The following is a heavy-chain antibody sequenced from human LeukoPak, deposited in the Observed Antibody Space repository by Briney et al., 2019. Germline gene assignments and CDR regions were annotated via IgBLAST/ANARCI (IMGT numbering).Heavy chain of an antibody. Sequence: GGSLRLSCAASGFTFSSYWMSWVRQAPGKGLEWVANIKQDGSEKYYVGSVKGRFTISRDNAKNSLYLQMNSLRAEDTAVYYCAKEGLYYYYMDVWGKGTTVTVSS. CDR2: IKQDGSEK. CDR1: GFTFSSYW. J-gene: IGHJ6*03. CDR3: AKEGLYYYYMDV. V-gene: IGHV3-7*01.